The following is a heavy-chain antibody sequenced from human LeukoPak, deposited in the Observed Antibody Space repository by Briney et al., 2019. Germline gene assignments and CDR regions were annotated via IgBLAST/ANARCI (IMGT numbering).Heavy chain of an antibody. CDR2: IYSTGSA. V-gene: IGHV4-4*07. D-gene: IGHD4-17*01. CDR3: ARVADYGDYVGGDWIDP. Sequence: SETLSLTCTVSGGSISSYYWSWIRQPAGKGLGWIGRIYSTGSANYNPSLKSRVTMSVDTSENQFSLKLSSVTAADTAVYYCARVADYGDYVGGDWIDPWGQGTLVTVPS. J-gene: IGHJ5*02. CDR1: GGSISSYY.